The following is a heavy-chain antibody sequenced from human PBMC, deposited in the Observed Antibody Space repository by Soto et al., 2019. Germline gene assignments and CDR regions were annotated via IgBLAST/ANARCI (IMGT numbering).Heavy chain of an antibody. CDR1: GFTFSSYA. CDR2: ISGSGGST. Sequence: GGSLRLSCAASGFTFSSYAMSWVRQAPGKGLEWVSAISGSGGSTYYADSVKGRFTISRDNSKNTLYLQMNSLRAEETAVYYCAKDYESPGYYYYGMDVWGQGTTVTVSS. D-gene: IGHD3-3*01. CDR3: AKDYESPGYYYYGMDV. V-gene: IGHV3-23*01. J-gene: IGHJ6*02.